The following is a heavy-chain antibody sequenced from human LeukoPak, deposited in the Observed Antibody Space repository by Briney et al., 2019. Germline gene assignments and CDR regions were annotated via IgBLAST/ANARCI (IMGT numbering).Heavy chain of an antibody. V-gene: IGHV3-30*18. Sequence: PGGSLRLSCAASGFTFSSYGMHWVRQAPGKGLEWVAVISYDGSNKYYADSVKGRFTISRDNSKNTLYLQMNSLRAEDTAVYYCAKVGRVWQWLDYFDYWGQGTLVTVSS. D-gene: IGHD6-19*01. CDR3: AKVGRVWQWLDYFDY. CDR2: ISYDGSNK. J-gene: IGHJ4*02. CDR1: GFTFSSYG.